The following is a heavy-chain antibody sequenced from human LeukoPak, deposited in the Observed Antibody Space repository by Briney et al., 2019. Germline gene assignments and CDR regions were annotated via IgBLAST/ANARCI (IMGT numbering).Heavy chain of an antibody. CDR1: GFTFSDYY. CDR2: ISGNDPTI. CDR3: AGVSSTGYGVSSRLFY. V-gene: IGHV3-11*01. Sequence: KAGGSLRLSCEASGFTFSDYYLSRIRQAPGKGLEWVSYISGNDPTIYYAGSVEGRFTISRDNAKNSPYLQMNSLRAEDTAVYYCAGVSSTGYGVSSRLFYWGQGTLVTVSS. J-gene: IGHJ4*02. D-gene: IGHD3-22*01.